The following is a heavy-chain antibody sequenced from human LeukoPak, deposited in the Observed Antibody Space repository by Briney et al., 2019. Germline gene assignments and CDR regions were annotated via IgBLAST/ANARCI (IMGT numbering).Heavy chain of an antibody. CDR1: GYTFTSYD. CDR3: ARRGRAGYSHDY. J-gene: IGHJ4*02. V-gene: IGHV1-8*03. D-gene: IGHD3-9*01. Sequence: GASVKVSCKASGYTFTSYDINWVRQATGQGLEWMGWMNPNSGNTGYAQKFQGRVTITRNTSISTAYMELSSLRSEDTAVYYCARRGRAGYSHDYWGQGTLVTVSS. CDR2: MNPNSGNT.